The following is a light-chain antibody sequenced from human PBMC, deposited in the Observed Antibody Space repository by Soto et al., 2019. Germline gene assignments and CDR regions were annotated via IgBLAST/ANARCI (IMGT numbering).Light chain of an antibody. CDR1: QSVSSIY. CDR3: QQRRT. V-gene: IGKV3-20*01. CDR2: GAS. J-gene: IGKJ1*01. Sequence: EIVLTQSPGTLSLSPGERATLSCRASQSVSSIYLSWYQQKPGQAPRLLIYGASSRATGIPDRFSGSGSGTDFTLTISRLEPEDFAVYYCQQRRTFGQGTKVDIK.